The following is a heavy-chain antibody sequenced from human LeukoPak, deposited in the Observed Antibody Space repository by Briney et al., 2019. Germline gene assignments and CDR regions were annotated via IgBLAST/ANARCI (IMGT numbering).Heavy chain of an antibody. Sequence: ASVKVSCKASGYTFTGYYMHWVRQAPGQGLEWMGWINPNSGGTDYAQKFQGRVTMTRDTSISTAYMELSRLRSDDTAVYYCAREPRSWYYFDYWGQGTLVTVSS. D-gene: IGHD6-13*01. CDR2: INPNSGGT. CDR3: AREPRSWYYFDY. J-gene: IGHJ4*02. V-gene: IGHV1-2*02. CDR1: GYTFTGYY.